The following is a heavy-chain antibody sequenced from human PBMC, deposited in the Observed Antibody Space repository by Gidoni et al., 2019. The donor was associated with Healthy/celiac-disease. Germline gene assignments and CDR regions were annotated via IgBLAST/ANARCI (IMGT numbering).Heavy chain of an antibody. CDR1: GGSISSYY. Sequence: QVQLQESGPGLVKPSETLSLTCTVSGGSISSYYWSWIRQPPGKGLEWIGYIYYSGSTNYNPSRKSRVTISVDTSKNQFSLKLSSVTAADTAVYYCARERGGIVGATTLDYWGQGTLVTVSS. D-gene: IGHD1-26*01. J-gene: IGHJ4*02. V-gene: IGHV4-59*01. CDR2: IYYSGST. CDR3: ARERGGIVGATTLDY.